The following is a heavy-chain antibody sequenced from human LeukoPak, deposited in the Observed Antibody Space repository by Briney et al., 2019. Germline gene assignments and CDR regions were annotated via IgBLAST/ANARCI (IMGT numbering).Heavy chain of an antibody. Sequence: GRSMSLARVAYAFTSGIYAIRCDSPVHESWREWDSAISGSGGSTYYADSVKGQFTISRDNSKNTLYLQMNSLRAEDTAVYYCAKDSGYCTNGVCYSFDYWGQGTLVTVSS. D-gene: IGHD2-8*01. CDR1: AFTSGIYA. J-gene: IGHJ4*02. V-gene: IGHV3-23*01. CDR3: AKDSGYCTNGVCYSFDY. CDR2: ISGSGGST.